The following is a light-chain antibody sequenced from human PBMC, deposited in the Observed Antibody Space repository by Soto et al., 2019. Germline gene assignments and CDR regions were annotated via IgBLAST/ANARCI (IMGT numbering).Light chain of an antibody. J-gene: IGKJ5*01. CDR2: LAS. V-gene: IGKV1-39*01. Sequence: DIQMTQSPSSLSASVGDRVTITCRASRIIDTYVDWYQQKPGKAPDLLIYLASTLQVGVPSRFSGSGSGTDFTLTFSGLQPEDFATYYCKHSYNTPITFGQGTRLDIK. CDR1: RIIDTY. CDR3: KHSYNTPIT.